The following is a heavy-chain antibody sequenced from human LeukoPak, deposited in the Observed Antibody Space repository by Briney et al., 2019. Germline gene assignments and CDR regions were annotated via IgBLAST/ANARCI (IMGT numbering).Heavy chain of an antibody. J-gene: IGHJ3*02. CDR2: INPNSGGT. CDR3: AREYSGSYYEPDAFDI. CDR1: GYTFTGYY. Sequence: ASVKVSCKASGYTFTGYYMHWVRQAPGQGLEWMGWINPNSGGTNYAQKFQGRVTMTRDTSISTAYMELSRLRSDDTAVYYCAREYSGSYYEPDAFDIWGQGTMVPVSS. D-gene: IGHD1-26*01. V-gene: IGHV1-2*02.